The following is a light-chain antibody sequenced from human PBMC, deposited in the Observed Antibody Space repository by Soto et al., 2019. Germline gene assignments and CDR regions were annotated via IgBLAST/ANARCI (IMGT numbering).Light chain of an antibody. Sequence: QSVLTQSPSASGTPGQRVTISCSGSFSNIGSNTVNWYEQLPGTAPKLLIYSTNQRPSGVPDRISGTKSGTSASLAIRGLQSEDEADYYCAAWDDSLNGVVFGGGTKVTVL. CDR2: STN. V-gene: IGLV1-44*01. CDR3: AAWDDSLNGVV. J-gene: IGLJ2*01. CDR1: FSNIGSNT.